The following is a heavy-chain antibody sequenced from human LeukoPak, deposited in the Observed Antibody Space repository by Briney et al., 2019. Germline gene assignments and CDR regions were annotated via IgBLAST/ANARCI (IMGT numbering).Heavy chain of an antibody. J-gene: IGHJ4*02. CDR1: GFTFSTSW. D-gene: IGHD3-16*01. CDR2: ISLEGISK. CDR3: ARDPRQHPPHWGKFDS. Sequence: PGGSLRLSCAASGFTFSTSWMTWVRQAPGKGLEWVAFISLEGISKYYADSVKGRFTISRDNSKSSLNLQMNSLRPDDTGVYYCARDPRQHPPHWGKFDSWGQGTLVTVSS. V-gene: IGHV3-30*03.